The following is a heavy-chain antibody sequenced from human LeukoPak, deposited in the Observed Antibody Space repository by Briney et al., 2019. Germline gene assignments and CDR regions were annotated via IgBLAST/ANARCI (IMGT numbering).Heavy chain of an antibody. V-gene: IGHV3-53*01. CDR2: IYSGGSA. D-gene: IGHD6-6*01. Sequence: GGSLRLSCAASGFTVSSNYMSWVRQAPGKGLEWVSVIYSGGSAYYADSVKGRFTISRDNSKNTLYLQMNSLRAEDTAVYYCARASSSSLFDHWGQGTLVTVSS. J-gene: IGHJ4*02. CDR1: GFTVSSNY. CDR3: ARASSSSLFDH.